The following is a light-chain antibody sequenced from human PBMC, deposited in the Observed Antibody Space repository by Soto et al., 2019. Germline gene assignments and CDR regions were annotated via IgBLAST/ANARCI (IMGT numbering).Light chain of an antibody. CDR2: GAS. V-gene: IGKV3-11*01. CDR1: QSVSGR. CDR3: QQHADWPLT. J-gene: IGKJ4*01. Sequence: EIVLTHSPGTLSLSPCERATLFCRVSQSVSGRLAWYQQRPGQAPRLLISGASSRATGIPARFSGSGSGTDFTLTISSLEPEDFAVYYCQQHADWPLTFGGGTKVDIK.